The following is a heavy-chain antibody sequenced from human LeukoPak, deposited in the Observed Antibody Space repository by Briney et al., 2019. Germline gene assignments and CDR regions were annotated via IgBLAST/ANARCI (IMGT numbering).Heavy chain of an antibody. CDR2: IDGNGGHT. V-gene: IGHV3-9*01. Sequence: GGSLRLSCAASGFTFDDYVMHWVRLAPGKGLEWVSGIDGNGGHTGYADSVRGRFTISRDNAKNFLYLQMSSLRVEDTALYYCAKDSQHNYDTGAYADAFDIWGRGTMVTVSS. CDR3: AKDSQHNYDTGAYADAFDI. J-gene: IGHJ3*02. D-gene: IGHD3-22*01. CDR1: GFTFDDYV.